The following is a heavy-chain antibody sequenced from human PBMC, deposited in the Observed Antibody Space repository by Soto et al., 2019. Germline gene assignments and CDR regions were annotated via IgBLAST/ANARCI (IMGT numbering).Heavy chain of an antibody. CDR2: IKQDGNEK. CDR3: ARVSSGWYRRGFDI. D-gene: IGHD6-19*01. J-gene: IGHJ3*02. V-gene: IGHV3-7*01. Sequence: GGSLRLSCAASGLTFSSSWMRWVRQVPRKVLEWVANIKQDGNEKYYVDCVKGRSTTSRDNAKNSLYLQMTSLRAEDTAVYYCARVSSGWYRRGFDIWGQGTMVTVSS. CDR1: GLTFSSSW.